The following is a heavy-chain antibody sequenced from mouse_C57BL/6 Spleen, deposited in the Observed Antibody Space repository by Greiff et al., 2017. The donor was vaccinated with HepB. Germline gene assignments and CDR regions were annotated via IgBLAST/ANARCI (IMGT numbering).Heavy chain of an antibody. J-gene: IGHJ2*01. D-gene: IGHD2-1*01. Sequence: VKLQQSGAELARPGASVKLSCKASGYTFTSYGISWVKQRTGQGLEWIGEIYPRSGNTYYNEKFKGKATLTADKSSSTAYMELRSLPSEDSAVYFCAREGSGYGNFYYFDYWGQGTTLTVSS. V-gene: IGHV1-81*01. CDR1: GYTFTSYG. CDR2: IYPRSGNT. CDR3: AREGSGYGNFYYFDY.